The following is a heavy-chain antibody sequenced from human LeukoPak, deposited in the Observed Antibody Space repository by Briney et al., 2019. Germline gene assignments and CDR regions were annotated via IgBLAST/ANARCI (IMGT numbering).Heavy chain of an antibody. J-gene: IGHJ4*02. Sequence: SVKVSCKASGYTFTGYYMHWVRQAPGQGLEWMGGIIPIFGTANYAQKFQGRVTITADESTSTAYMELSSLRSEDTAVYYCARGITRSGSYFPDYWGQGTLVTVSS. V-gene: IGHV1-69*13. CDR1: GYTFTGYY. CDR2: IIPIFGTA. D-gene: IGHD3-10*01. CDR3: ARGITRSGSYFPDY.